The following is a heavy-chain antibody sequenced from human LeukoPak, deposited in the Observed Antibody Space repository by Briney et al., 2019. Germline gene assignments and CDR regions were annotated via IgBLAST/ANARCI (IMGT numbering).Heavy chain of an antibody. CDR1: GGSLSSGGYY. CDR3: ARAVGLGIAVAGPEPRHFDI. D-gene: IGHD6-19*01. Sequence: SQTLSLTCTVSGGSLSSGGYYWLWIRQPPGKGLEWIGYIYYSGSTYYNPSLKSRVTISVDTSKTQVSLKLSSVTAADTAVYYCARAVGLGIAVAGPEPRHFDIWGQGTMVTVSS. J-gene: IGHJ3*02. CDR2: IYYSGST. V-gene: IGHV4-31*03.